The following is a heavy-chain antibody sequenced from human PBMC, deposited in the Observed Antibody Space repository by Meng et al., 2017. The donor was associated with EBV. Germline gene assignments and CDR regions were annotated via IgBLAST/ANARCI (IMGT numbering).Heavy chain of an antibody. Sequence: VSGGGLSQPGGSLSLAWAASGFTVSSNYMSWVRPAPGKGLEWVSVIYSGGSTYYADSVKGRFTISRDNSKNTLYLQMNSLRAEDTAVYYCARDSGGFDYWGQGTLVTVSS. CDR1: GFTVSSNY. V-gene: IGHV3-53*01. J-gene: IGHJ4*02. D-gene: IGHD6-19*01. CDR2: IYSGGST. CDR3: ARDSGGFDY.